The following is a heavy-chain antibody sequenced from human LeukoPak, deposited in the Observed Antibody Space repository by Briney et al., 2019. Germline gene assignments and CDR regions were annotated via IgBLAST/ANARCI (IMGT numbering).Heavy chain of an antibody. CDR2: IYWNDDK. J-gene: IGHJ6*02. CDR3: ARRRNFGSGLYGMDV. CDR1: GFSLTTSGVG. Sequence: ESGPTLVKPTQTLTLTCTFSGFSLTTSGVGVGWIRQPPGKALEWLALIYWNDDKRYSPSLKSRLTITKDTSKNQVVLTMTNMDPVDTATYYCARRRNFGSGLYGMDVWGQGTTVTVSS. D-gene: IGHD3-10*01. V-gene: IGHV2-5*01.